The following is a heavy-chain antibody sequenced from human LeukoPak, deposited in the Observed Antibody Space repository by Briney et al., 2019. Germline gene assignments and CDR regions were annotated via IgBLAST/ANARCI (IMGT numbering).Heavy chain of an antibody. D-gene: IGHD3-16*02. Sequence: TSETLSLTCAVYGGSFSGYYWSWIRQPPGKGLEWIGEINHSGSTNYNPSLKSRVTISVDTSKNQFSLRLSSVTAADTAVYYCARGTYDYVWGSYRYTGPPDYWGQGTLVTVSS. CDR3: ARGTYDYVWGSYRYTGPPDY. J-gene: IGHJ4*02. CDR2: INHSGST. V-gene: IGHV4-34*01. CDR1: GGSFSGYY.